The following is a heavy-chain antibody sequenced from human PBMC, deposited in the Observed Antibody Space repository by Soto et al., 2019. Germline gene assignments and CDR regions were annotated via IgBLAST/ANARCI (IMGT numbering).Heavy chain of an antibody. CDR2: IYYSGNT. CDR1: GVSVSSDIYY. CDR3: ARYPVVVVPAANYGLDV. Sequence: QVQLQESDPGLVKPSQTLSLTCSVSGVSVSSDIYYWSWIRHHPGKGLEWIGYIYYSGNTYYNPSLGGRVTISLDTAKNHFSLRLRSVTPADTAVYYCARYPVVVVPAANYGLDVWGQGTTVTVSS. V-gene: IGHV4-31*03. J-gene: IGHJ6*02. D-gene: IGHD2-2*01.